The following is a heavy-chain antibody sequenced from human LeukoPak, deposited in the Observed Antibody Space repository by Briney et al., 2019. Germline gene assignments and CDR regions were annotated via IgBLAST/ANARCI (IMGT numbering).Heavy chain of an antibody. CDR3: AXXXXYGDYGYYYMDV. V-gene: IGHV1-2*02. J-gene: IGHJ6*03. CDR1: GYTFTGYY. Sequence: ASVKVSCKASGYTFTGYYMHWVRQAPGQGLEWMGWINPNSGGTNYAQKFQGRVTMTRDTSISTAYMELSRLRSDDTAVYYCAXXXXYGDYGYYYMDVWGKGTTVTVSS. CDR2: INPNSGGT. D-gene: IGHD4-17*01.